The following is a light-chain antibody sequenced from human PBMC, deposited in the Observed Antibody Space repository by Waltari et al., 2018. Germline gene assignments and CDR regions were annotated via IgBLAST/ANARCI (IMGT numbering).Light chain of an antibody. CDR1: SFNIGPNP. Sequence: QSVLTQPPSASGTPGQRVTISCSGGSFNIGPNPVPWYLQVPGTAPKLLIYTSSQRPSGVPDRFSGSRSGTTESLTISGLRSEDEADYYCATWDDSLSAWVFGGGTKLTVL. CDR2: TSS. CDR3: ATWDDSLSAWV. J-gene: IGLJ3*02. V-gene: IGLV1-47*01.